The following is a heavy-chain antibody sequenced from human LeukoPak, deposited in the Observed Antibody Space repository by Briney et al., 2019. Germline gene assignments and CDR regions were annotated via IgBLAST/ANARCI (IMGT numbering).Heavy chain of an antibody. CDR3: ATFEYSSPIEAYWFDP. CDR1: GYTLTELS. CDR2: FDPEDGET. V-gene: IGHV1-24*01. Sequence: ASVKVSCKVSGYTLTELSMHWVRQAPGKGLEWMGGFDPEDGETIYAQKFQGRVTMTEDTSTDTAYMELSSLRSEDTAVYYCATFEYSSPIEAYWFDPWGQGTLVTVSS. D-gene: IGHD6-6*01. J-gene: IGHJ5*02.